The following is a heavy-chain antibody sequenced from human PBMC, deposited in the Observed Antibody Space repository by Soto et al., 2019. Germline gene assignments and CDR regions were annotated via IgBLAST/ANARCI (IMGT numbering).Heavy chain of an antibody. CDR1: GYTFTIYA. Sequence: ASVKVSCKASGYTFTIYAMHCVVQSPLQGLEGMGCINADNGNTKYSQKFQGRVTITRDTSASTAYMELSSLRSDDTAVYYCAGGFPNYDFWSGDSDFDYWGQGTLVTVSS. J-gene: IGHJ4*02. D-gene: IGHD3-3*01. CDR2: INADNGNT. V-gene: IGHV1-3*01. CDR3: AGGFPNYDFWSGDSDFDY.